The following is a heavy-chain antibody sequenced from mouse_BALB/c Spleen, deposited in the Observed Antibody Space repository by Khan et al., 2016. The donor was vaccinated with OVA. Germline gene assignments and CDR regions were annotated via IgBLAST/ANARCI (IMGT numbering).Heavy chain of an antibody. J-gene: IGHJ3*01. CDR1: GYTFTSYV. Sequence: EVKLQESGPELVKPGASVKMSCKASGYTFTSYVMHWVKQKPGQGLEWIGYINPYNDGTKYNEKFKGKATLTSDKSSSTAYMELSSLTSEDSAVYYCGRRDYYGSSSFAYWGQGTLVTVSA. D-gene: IGHD1-1*01. V-gene: IGHV1S136*01. CDR2: INPYNDGT. CDR3: GRRDYYGSSSFAY.